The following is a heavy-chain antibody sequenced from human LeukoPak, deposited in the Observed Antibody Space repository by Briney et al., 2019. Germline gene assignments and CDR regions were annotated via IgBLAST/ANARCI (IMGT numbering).Heavy chain of an antibody. CDR3: AKDLEVRGVIKADY. CDR2: ISYDGSNK. Sequence: PGRSLRLSCAASGFTFSSYGMHWVRQAPGKGLEWVAVISYDGSNKYYADSVKGRFTIPRDNSKNTLYLQMNSLRAEDTAVYYCAKDLEVRGVIKADYWGQGTLVTVSS. V-gene: IGHV3-30*18. J-gene: IGHJ4*02. CDR1: GFTFSSYG. D-gene: IGHD3-10*01.